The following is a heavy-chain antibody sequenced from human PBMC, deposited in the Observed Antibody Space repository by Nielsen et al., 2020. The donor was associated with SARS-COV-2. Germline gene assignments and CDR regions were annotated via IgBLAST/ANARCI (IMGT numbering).Heavy chain of an antibody. Sequence: GESLKISCAASGFTFSDYEMNWVRRAPGKGLEWVSYISSSGATIYYADSVKGRFTNSRDNDKNPLYLQMNSLRAEDTAVYYCARYSIAARLDYWGQGTLVTVSS. J-gene: IGHJ4*02. CDR2: ISSSGATI. D-gene: IGHD6-6*01. V-gene: IGHV3-48*03. CDR3: ARYSIAARLDY. CDR1: GFTFSDYE.